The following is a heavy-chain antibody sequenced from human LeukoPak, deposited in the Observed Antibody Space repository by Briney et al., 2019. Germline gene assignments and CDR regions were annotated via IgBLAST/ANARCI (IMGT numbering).Heavy chain of an antibody. V-gene: IGHV4-34*01. CDR1: GGSFSGYY. Sequence: SETLSLTCAVYGGSFSGYYWSWIRQPPGKGLEWIGEINHSGSTNYNPSLKRRVTISVDTSKNHFSLKLSSVTAADTAVYYCATRAPRYCSSTSCYWGRASWFDPWGQGTLVTVSS. CDR3: ATRAPRYCSSTSCYWGRASWFDP. CDR2: INHSGST. D-gene: IGHD2-2*01. J-gene: IGHJ5*02.